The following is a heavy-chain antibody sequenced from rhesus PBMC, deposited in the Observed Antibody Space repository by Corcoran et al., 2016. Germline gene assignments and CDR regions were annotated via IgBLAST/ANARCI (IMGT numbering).Heavy chain of an antibody. CDR3: VTTGSTFDY. J-gene: IGHJ4*01. D-gene: IGHD3-34*01. Sequence: QVQLQESGPGLVKPSETLSLTGDVSGASISGHYYYTWIRQPPGKGLEWIGNLYGSGGSTNYNPSLKNRVTISIDTSKNQFSLKLSSVTAADTALYYCVTTGSTFDYWAQGVLVTVSS. CDR1: GASISGHYY. CDR2: LYGSGGST. V-gene: IGHV4-106*01.